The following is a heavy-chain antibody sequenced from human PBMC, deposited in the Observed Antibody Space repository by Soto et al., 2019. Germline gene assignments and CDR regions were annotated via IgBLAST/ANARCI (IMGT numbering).Heavy chain of an antibody. V-gene: IGHV3-21*01. D-gene: IGHD2-2*01. Sequence: WGSLRLSCSASVCTFSRYSRNWVRQAPGKGLEWVGSISSSRSYIYNAASLNGRSTISRDNAKNSLFLQMKSLRAEDTAVYYCARGVRGVPAAILGVWFDRWGQGTMVTVSS. CDR1: VCTFSRYS. CDR2: ISSSRSYI. J-gene: IGHJ5*02. CDR3: ARGVRGVPAAILGVWFDR.